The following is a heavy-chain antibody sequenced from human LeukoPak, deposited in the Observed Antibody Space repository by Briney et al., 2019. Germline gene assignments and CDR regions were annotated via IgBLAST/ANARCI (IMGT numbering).Heavy chain of an antibody. V-gene: IGHV4-34*01. CDR1: GGSFCGYY. J-gene: IGHJ4*02. CDR3: AREDSYYYGSGSYSILDY. Sequence: SETLSLTCAVYGGSFCGYYWSWLRQPPGKGLEWIGEINHSGSTNYNPSLKSRVTISVDTSKNQFSLKLSSVTAADTAVYYCAREDSYYYGSGSYSILDYWGQGTLVTVSS. CDR2: INHSGST. D-gene: IGHD3-10*01.